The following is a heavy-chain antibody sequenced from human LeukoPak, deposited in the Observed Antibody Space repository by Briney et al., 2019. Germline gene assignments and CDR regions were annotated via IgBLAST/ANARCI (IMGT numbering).Heavy chain of an antibody. D-gene: IGHD2-15*01. J-gene: IGHJ4*02. Sequence: GGCLRLSCAASVFTFSSYRMNWGGQALGKGGEGGSYISNSGNFKSYADSAKAPFPSSRDTSKNTLYLQMNTLRPEDTAMLYCAKQIGFCSHGTCLFYSWGQGALVTVSS. CDR1: VFTFSSYR. CDR3: AKQIGFCSHGTCLFYS. CDR2: ISNSGNFK. V-gene: IGHV3-21*04.